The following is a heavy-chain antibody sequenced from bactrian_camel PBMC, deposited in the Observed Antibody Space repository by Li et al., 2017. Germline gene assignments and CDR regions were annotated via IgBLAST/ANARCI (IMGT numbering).Heavy chain of an antibody. CDR1: GFTDPSYC. V-gene: IGHV3S59*01. CDR2: IWVSVGST. Sequence: DVQLVESGGGSVQAGESLTLSCSASGFTDPSYCMGWFRQAPGKEREAVAGIWVSVGSTYYYDSVKGRFTVSRDNAKKTVYLQMTSLKPEDTAMYYCAAHRGGGTCYSRFQRGQFDYWGQGTQVTVS. D-gene: IGHD2*01. CDR3: AAHRGGGTCYSRFQRGQFDY. J-gene: IGHJ4*01.